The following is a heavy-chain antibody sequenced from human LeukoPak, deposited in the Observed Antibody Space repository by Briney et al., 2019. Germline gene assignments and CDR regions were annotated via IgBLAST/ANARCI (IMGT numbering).Heavy chain of an antibody. CDR2: IIPIFGTA. Sequence: SVKVSCKASGGTFSSHAISWVRQAPGQGLEWMGGIIPIFGTANYAQKFQGRVTITADESTSTAYMELSSLRSEDTAVYYCARARGYDGYFDYWGQGTLVTVSS. CDR3: ARARGYDGYFDY. D-gene: IGHD5-12*01. CDR1: GGTFSSHA. J-gene: IGHJ4*02. V-gene: IGHV1-69*01.